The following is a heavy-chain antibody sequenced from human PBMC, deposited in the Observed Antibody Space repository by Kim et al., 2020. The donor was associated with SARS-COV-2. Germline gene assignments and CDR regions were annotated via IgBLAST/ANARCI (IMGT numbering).Heavy chain of an antibody. J-gene: IGHJ6*02. CDR3: ASLAAAGRGVSYYYGMDV. Sequence: SETLSLTCAVYGGSFSGYYWSWIRQPPGKGLEWIGEINHSGSTNYNPSLKSRVTISVDTSKNQFSLKLSSVTAADTAVYYCASLAAAGRGVSYYYGMDVWGQGTTVTVSS. V-gene: IGHV4-34*01. CDR1: GGSFSGYY. D-gene: IGHD6-13*01. CDR2: INHSGST.